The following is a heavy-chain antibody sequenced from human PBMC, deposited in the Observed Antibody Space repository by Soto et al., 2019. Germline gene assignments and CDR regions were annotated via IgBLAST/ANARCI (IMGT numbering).Heavy chain of an antibody. J-gene: IGHJ4*02. D-gene: IGHD6-25*01. CDR2: IYYSGIT. CDR3: TRHEAGWYFDS. CDR1: RGSISSGTNY. V-gene: IGHV4-39*01. Sequence: KPSETLSLTCTDSRGSISSGTNYWAWIRHPPGKGREGIANIYYSGITFYNPSLKSRVTIPLDTYKNQFSLKLGSVTAADTAVYYCTRHEAGWYFDSWGQGTLVTVSS.